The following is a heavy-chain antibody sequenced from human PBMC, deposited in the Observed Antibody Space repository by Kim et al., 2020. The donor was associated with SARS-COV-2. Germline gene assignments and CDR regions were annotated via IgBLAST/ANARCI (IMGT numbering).Heavy chain of an antibody. Sequence: ASVKVSRKTSGHFLTRDSIHWVRQAPGQGLEWMGGIDCGNGNTIYSQKFQGRVTFTTDTSASTAYMELSFLGSEDSAVYYWLGGFYFDYWGQGTLVTVSS. D-gene: IGHD3-16*01. CDR1: GHFLTRDS. J-gene: IGHJ4*02. CDR2: IDCGNGNT. V-gene: IGHV1-3*01. CDR3: LGGFYFDY.